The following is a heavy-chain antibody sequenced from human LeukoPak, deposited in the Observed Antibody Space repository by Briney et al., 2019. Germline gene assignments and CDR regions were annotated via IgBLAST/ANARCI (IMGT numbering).Heavy chain of an antibody. CDR2: LSGSGITT. V-gene: IGHV3-23*01. CDR3: ARASRMPYQLLFYFDY. CDR1: GFTFSNSA. J-gene: IGHJ4*02. Sequence: GGSLRLSCAASGFTFSNSAMSWVRQAPGKGLEWVSTLSGSGITTYYADSVKGRFTISRDNAKNSLYLQMNSLRAEDTAVYYCARASRMPYQLLFYFDYWGQGTLVTVSS. D-gene: IGHD2-2*01.